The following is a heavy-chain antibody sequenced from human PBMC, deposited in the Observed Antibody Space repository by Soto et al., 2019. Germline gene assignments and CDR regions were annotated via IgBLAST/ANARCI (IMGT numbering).Heavy chain of an antibody. V-gene: IGHV1-2*04. CDR3: ARAEVGYCSSTSCYAFDY. CDR1: GYTFTGYY. J-gene: IGHJ4*02. D-gene: IGHD2-2*01. CDR2: INPNSGGT. Sequence: ASVKVSCKASGYTFTGYYMHWVRQAPGQGLEWMGWINPNSGGTNYAQKFQGWVTMTRDTSISTAYMELSRLRSDDAAVYYCARAEVGYCSSTSCYAFDYWGQGTLVTVSS.